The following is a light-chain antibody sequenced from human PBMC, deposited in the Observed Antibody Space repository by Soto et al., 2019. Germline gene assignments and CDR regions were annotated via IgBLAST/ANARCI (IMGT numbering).Light chain of an antibody. J-gene: IGLJ1*01. CDR3: SPETSNSIHV. Sequence: QSVLTQPASVSGSPGQSITISCTGTSSDVGVSDYVSWYQQYPGKALKLVIYDVSKRPPGISNRFSGSKSGNTASLSISGLQTEDEADYYCSPETSNSIHVFGTGTKVTVL. CDR2: DVS. CDR1: SSDVGVSDY. V-gene: IGLV2-14*01.